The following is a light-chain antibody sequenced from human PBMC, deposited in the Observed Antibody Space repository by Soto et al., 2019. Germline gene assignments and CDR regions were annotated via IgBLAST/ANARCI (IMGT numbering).Light chain of an antibody. CDR2: GTS. CDR1: QTISSNY. Sequence: EIVLTQSPGTLSLSPGERATLSCRASQTISSNYLAWYQQKPGQAPSLLIYGTSSRATGIPDRFSGSGSETDFTLTIRILDPEESAIYYCQRYGSWTFGQGTKVEIK. J-gene: IGKJ1*01. CDR3: QRYGSWT. V-gene: IGKV3-20*01.